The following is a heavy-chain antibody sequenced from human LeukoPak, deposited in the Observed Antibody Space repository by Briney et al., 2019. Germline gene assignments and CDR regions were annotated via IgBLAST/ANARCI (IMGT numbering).Heavy chain of an antibody. Sequence: GGSLSLSCAASGFTFSSYAMSWVRQAPGKGLEWVSVISGSSLSAYYADSVKGRFTISRDNSKNTLYLQMNSLRVEDTAVYYCAKDPCTDGVCYTSSYYGMDVWGLGTTVTVSS. CDR1: GFTFSSYA. V-gene: IGHV3-23*01. J-gene: IGHJ6*02. D-gene: IGHD2-8*01. CDR2: ISGSSLSA. CDR3: AKDPCTDGVCYTSSYYGMDV.